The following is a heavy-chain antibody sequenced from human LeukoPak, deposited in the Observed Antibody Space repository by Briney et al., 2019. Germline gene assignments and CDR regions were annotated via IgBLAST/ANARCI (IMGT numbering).Heavy chain of an antibody. J-gene: IGHJ4*02. CDR1: GGSFSGYY. CDR3: ARAGRARPPDY. V-gene: IGHV4-34*01. D-gene: IGHD6-6*01. CDR2: INHSGST. Sequence: SETLSLTCAVYGGSFSGYYWSWIRQPPGKGLEWIGEINHSGSTNYNPSLKSRVTISVDTSKNQFSLKLSSVTAADPAVYYCARAGRARPPDYWGQGTLVTVSS.